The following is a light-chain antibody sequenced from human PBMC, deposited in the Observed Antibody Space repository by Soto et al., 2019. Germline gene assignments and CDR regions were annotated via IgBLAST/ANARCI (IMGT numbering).Light chain of an antibody. V-gene: IGKV1-5*01. CDR1: QSISSW. CDR2: DAS. J-gene: IGKJ1*01. CDR3: QQYNSYWT. Sequence: DIQMTQSPSTLSASVGDRVTITCRASQSISSWLAWYQQKPGKAPKLLIYDASRLESGVPSRFSGSGSGTEFTLTISRLQPDDVATYYCQQYNSYWTFGQGTKVEIK.